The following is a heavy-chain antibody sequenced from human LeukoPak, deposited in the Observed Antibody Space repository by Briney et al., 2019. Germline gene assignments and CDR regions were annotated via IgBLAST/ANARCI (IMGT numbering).Heavy chain of an antibody. Sequence: TGGSLRLSCAASGFTFSSYSMNWVRQAPGKGLEWVSSISSSSSYIYYADSVKGRFTISRDNAKNSLYLQMNSLRSDDTAVFYCARNPYYYGSGSFENWFDPWGQGTLVTVSS. V-gene: IGHV3-21*04. CDR1: GFTFSSYS. J-gene: IGHJ5*02. D-gene: IGHD3-10*01. CDR3: ARNPYYYGSGSFENWFDP. CDR2: ISSSSSYI.